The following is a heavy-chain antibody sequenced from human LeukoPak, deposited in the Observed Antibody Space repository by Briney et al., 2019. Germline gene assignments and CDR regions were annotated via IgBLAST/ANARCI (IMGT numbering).Heavy chain of an antibody. D-gene: IGHD1-26*01. Sequence: SVKVSCKASGYTFTSYGISWVRQAPGQGLEWMGGIIPIFGTANYAQKFQGGVTITADESTSTAYMELSSLRSEDTAVYYCALSARGYYYGMDVWGQGTTVTVSS. CDR3: ALSARGYYYGMDV. CDR1: GYTFTSYG. V-gene: IGHV1-69*13. J-gene: IGHJ6*02. CDR2: IIPIFGTA.